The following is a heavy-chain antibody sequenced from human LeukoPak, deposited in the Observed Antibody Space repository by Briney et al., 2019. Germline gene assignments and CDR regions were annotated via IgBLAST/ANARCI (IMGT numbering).Heavy chain of an antibody. CDR2: ISSSRSTI. J-gene: IGHJ4*02. D-gene: IGHD1-26*01. CDR1: GFTFSSYA. Sequence: GGSLRLSCAASGFTFSSYAMSWVRQAPGKGLEWVSYISSSRSTIYYADSVKGRFTISRDNAKNSLYLQMNSLRAEDTAVYYCARGGNYYPFDYWGRGTLVTVSS. V-gene: IGHV3-48*04. CDR3: ARGGNYYPFDY.